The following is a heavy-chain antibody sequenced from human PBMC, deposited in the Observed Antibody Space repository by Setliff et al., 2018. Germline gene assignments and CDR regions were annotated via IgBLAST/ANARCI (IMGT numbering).Heavy chain of an antibody. V-gene: IGHV4-59*01. CDR3: ARAAKYDSSGYYGFWFDP. J-gene: IGHJ5*02. CDR2: IYSSGST. Sequence: TLSLTCTVSGGSISSSYWRWIRQPPGKGLEWIGYIYSSGSTNNNPSLKSRATISVDTSKNQFPLKLSAVTAADTAVCYCARAAKYDSSGYYGFWFDPWGQGTLVTVSS. CDR1: GGSISSSY. D-gene: IGHD3-22*01.